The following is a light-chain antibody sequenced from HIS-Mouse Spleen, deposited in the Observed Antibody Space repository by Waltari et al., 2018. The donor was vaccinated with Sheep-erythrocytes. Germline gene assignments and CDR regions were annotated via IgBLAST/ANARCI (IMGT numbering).Light chain of an antibody. CDR2: EVS. CDR1: SSDVGGYNY. V-gene: IGLV2-11*01. J-gene: IGLJ1*01. CDR3: CSYAGSYNHV. Sequence: QSALTQPRSVSGSPGQSVTISCTGTSSDVGGYNYVSWYQQHPGKAPKLMIYEVSKRPSGVPDRFSGSKSGNTASLTISGLQAEDEADYYCCSYAGSYNHVFATGTRSPS.